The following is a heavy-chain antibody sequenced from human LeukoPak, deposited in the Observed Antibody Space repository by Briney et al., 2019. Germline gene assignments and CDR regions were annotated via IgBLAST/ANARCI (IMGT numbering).Heavy chain of an antibody. CDR2: IYSSGRT. V-gene: IGHV3-53*01. J-gene: IGHJ6*02. CDR3: ARDLDCGGDCHYGMDV. Sequence: PGGSLRLSCAASGFTVSSNYMSCVRQTPGKGLEWVSVIYSSGRTYYADSVKGRFTISRDNSKNTLYLQMNSPRAEDTAVYFCARDLDCGGDCHYGMDVWGQGTTVTVSS. D-gene: IGHD2-21*02. CDR1: GFTVSSNY.